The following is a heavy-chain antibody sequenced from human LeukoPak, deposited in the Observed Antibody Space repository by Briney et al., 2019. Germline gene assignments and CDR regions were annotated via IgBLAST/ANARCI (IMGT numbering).Heavy chain of an antibody. Sequence: GGSLRLSCAASGLNFNLFWMTWVRQAPGKGLQWVANIKQDGSEKYYVDSVKGRFTISRDDAKKTLYLQMNSLRAEDTAVYYCARGWNGFDYWGQGTLVTVS. CDR1: GLNFNLFW. J-gene: IGHJ4*02. CDR2: IKQDGSEK. CDR3: ARGWNGFDY. D-gene: IGHD1-1*01. V-gene: IGHV3-7*05.